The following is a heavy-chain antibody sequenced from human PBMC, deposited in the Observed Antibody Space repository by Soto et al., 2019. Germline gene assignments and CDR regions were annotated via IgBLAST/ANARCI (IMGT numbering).Heavy chain of an antibody. V-gene: IGHV3-53*01. CDR1: GFTVSSNY. CDR2: IYSGGST. Sequence: GGSLRLSCAASGFTVSSNYMSWVRQAPGKGLEWVSVIYSGGSTYYADSVKGRFTISRDNSKNTLYLQMNSLRAEDTAVYYCATIAVAANDAFDIWGQGTMVTVSS. J-gene: IGHJ3*02. CDR3: ATIAVAANDAFDI. D-gene: IGHD6-19*01.